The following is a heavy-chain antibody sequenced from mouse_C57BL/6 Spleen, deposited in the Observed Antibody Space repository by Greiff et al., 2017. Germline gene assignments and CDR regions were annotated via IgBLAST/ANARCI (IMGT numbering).Heavy chain of an antibody. CDR2: IDPSDSYT. CDR1: GYTFTSYW. CDR3: AYGSCIFDY. J-gene: IGHJ2*01. V-gene: IGHV1-50*01. D-gene: IGHD1-1*01. Sequence: QVQLQQPGAELVKPGASVKLSCKASGYTFTSYWMQWVKQRPGQGLEWIGEIDPSDSYTNYNQKFKGKATLTVDTSSSTAYMQLSSLTSEDSAVYYCAYGSCIFDYWGQGTTLTVSS.